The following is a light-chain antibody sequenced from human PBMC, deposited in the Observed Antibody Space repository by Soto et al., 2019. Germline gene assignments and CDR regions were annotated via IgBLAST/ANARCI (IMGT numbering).Light chain of an antibody. CDR1: QSISSY. V-gene: IGKV1-39*01. Sequence: DIQMTQSPSSLSASVGDRVTITCRASQSISSYLNWYQQKPGKAPKLLIYAASSLQSGVPSRFSGSGSGTDFTPIPMCLQPEDFATYSCQQSYSTPLTFGQRTRLEIK. J-gene: IGKJ5*01. CDR3: QQSYSTPLT. CDR2: AAS.